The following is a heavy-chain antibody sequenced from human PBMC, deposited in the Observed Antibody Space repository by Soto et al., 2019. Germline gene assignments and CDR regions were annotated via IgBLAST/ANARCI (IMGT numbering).Heavy chain of an antibody. CDR1: GFTFSSYG. D-gene: IGHD6-13*01. V-gene: IGHV3-30*18. CDR2: ISYDGSNK. J-gene: IGHJ4*02. Sequence: GGSLRLSCAASGFTFSSYGMHWVRQAPGKGPEWVAVISYDGSNKYYADSVRGRFTISRDNSKNTLYLQMNSLRAEDTAVYYCAKQYSSSWSYYFDYWGQGTLVTVSS. CDR3: AKQYSSSWSYYFDY.